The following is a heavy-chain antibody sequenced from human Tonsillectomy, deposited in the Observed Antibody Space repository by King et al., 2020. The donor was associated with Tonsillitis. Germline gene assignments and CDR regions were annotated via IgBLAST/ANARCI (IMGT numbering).Heavy chain of an antibody. CDR1: GYTFTNYD. CDR3: AKLIATAGYFDS. Sequence: QLVQSGAEVRKPGASVKVSCKASGYTFTNYDINWVRQTNGQGLEWMGWMNPNSGHAGYAQKFQGRVTMTRNTSITTAYMELSSLRSEDTAVYYCAKLIATAGYFDSRGQGTLVTVSS. D-gene: IGHD3-16*01. V-gene: IGHV1-8*02. CDR2: MNPNSGHA. J-gene: IGHJ4*02.